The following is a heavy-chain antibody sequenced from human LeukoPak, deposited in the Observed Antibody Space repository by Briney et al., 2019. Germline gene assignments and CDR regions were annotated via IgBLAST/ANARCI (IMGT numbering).Heavy chain of an antibody. J-gene: IGHJ4*02. V-gene: IGHV4-30-4*01. D-gene: IGHD6-19*01. CDR2: IYYSGST. CDR3: ARGSYSSGWYIDY. Sequence: SQTLSLTCTVSGGSISSGDYYWSWIRQPPGKGLEWIGYIYYSGSTYYNPSLKSRVTISVDTSKNQFSLKLSSVTAADTAVYYCARGSYSSGWYIDYWGQGTLVTVSS. CDR1: GGSISSGDYY.